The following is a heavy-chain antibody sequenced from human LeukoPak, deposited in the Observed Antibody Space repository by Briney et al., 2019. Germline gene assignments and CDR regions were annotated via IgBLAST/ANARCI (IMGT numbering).Heavy chain of an antibody. CDR3: LEEYFAFAFDY. Sequence: PGGSLRLSCAASGFTFSSYAMSWVRQAPGKGLEWVSDITSSGDSTYYADSVKGRFTISRDNPKNTLYLQMNSLRAEDTAIYYCLEEYFAFAFDYWGQGTVVTVSS. J-gene: IGHJ4*02. CDR2: ITSSGDST. D-gene: IGHD3-9*01. V-gene: IGHV3-23*01. CDR1: GFTFSSYA.